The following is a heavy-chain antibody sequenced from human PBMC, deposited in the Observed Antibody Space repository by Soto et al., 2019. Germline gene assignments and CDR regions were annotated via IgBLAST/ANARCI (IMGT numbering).Heavy chain of an antibody. Sequence: SETLSLTCTVSSGSFRTYYRSWIRQPAGKGLEWIGRIYSTGSTLYNPSLKSRITMSVDTSKNQFSLRLSSVTAADTAVYYCAGGAAADYFDYWGQGTVVTVSS. J-gene: IGHJ4*02. D-gene: IGHD6-13*01. CDR2: IYSTGST. CDR1: SGSFRTYY. V-gene: IGHV4-4*07. CDR3: AGGAAADYFDY.